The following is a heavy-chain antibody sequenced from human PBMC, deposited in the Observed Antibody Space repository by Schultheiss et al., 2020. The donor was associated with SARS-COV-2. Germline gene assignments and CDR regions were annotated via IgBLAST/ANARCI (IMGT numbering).Heavy chain of an antibody. J-gene: IGHJ4*02. D-gene: IGHD6-19*01. CDR1: GFTFSGYD. V-gene: IGHV3-48*01. CDR2: ISSSSSTI. CDR3: TREDEAVGRHFDY. Sequence: GGSLRLSCAASGFTFSGYDMHWVRQAPGKGLEWVSYISSSSSTIYYADSVKGRFTISRDNAKNSLYLQMNSLKTEDTAVYYCTREDEAVGRHFDYWGQGTLVTVSS.